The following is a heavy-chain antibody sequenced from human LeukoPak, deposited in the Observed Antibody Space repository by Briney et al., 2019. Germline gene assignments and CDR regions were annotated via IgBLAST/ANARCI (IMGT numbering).Heavy chain of an antibody. V-gene: IGHV3-21*06. J-gene: IGHJ4*02. D-gene: IGHD2-8*01. CDR2: VSNSGDYI. Sequence: GGSLRLSCAASGFTFSSYAMSWVRQAPGKGLEWVSSVSNSGDYIHYADSVKGRFTISRDNSKNSLYLRMNSLRAEDTAVYYCARALIGYYFDYWGQGTLVTVSS. CDR1: GFTFSSYA. CDR3: ARALIGYYFDY.